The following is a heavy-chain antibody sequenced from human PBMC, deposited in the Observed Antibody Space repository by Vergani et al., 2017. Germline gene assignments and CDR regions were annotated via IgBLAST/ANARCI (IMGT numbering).Heavy chain of an antibody. CDR3: ARGGPRYYYGSGSYLGAFDI. Sequence: QVQLVQSGAEVKKPGASVKVSCKASGYTFTGYYMHWVRQAPGQGLEGMGWINPNSGGTNYAQKFQGRVTMTRDTSISTAYMELSRLRSDDTDVYYCARGGPRYYYGSGSYLGAFDIWGQGTMVTVSS. CDR2: INPNSGGT. CDR1: GYTFTGYY. J-gene: IGHJ3*02. V-gene: IGHV1-2*02. D-gene: IGHD3-10*01.